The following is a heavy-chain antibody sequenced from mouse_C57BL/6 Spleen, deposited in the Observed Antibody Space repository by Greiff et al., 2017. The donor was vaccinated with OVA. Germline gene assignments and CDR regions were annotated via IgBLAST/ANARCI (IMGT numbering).Heavy chain of an antibody. CDR3: ARTAQGPCSFDY. Sequence: VHVKQSGPELVKPGASVKISCKASGYTFTDYNMNWVKQSNGKSLEWIGVINPNYGTTSYNQKFKGKATLTVDQSSSTAYIQLNSLTSEDAAVYYYARTAQGPCSFDYWGQGTTLTVSS. D-gene: IGHD3-2*02. V-gene: IGHV1-39*01. J-gene: IGHJ2*01. CDR1: GYTFTDYN. CDR2: INPNYGTT.